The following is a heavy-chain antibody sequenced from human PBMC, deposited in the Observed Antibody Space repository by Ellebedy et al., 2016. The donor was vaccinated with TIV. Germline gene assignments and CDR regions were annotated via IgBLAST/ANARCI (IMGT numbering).Heavy chain of an antibody. V-gene: IGHV3-48*04. D-gene: IGHD3-22*01. CDR1: GFTFSSYS. J-gene: IGHJ4*02. CDR2: ISSSSSTI. CDR3: ARGDASSGYYKTLGY. Sequence: GESLKISXAASGFTFSSYSMNWVRQAPGKGLEWVSYISSSSSTIYYADSVKGRFTISRDNAKNSLYLQMNSLRAEDTAVYYCARGDASSGYYKTLGYWGQGTLVTVSS.